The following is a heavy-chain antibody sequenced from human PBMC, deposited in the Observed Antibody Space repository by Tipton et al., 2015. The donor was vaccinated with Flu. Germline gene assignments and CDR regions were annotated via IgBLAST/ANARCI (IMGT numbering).Heavy chain of an antibody. D-gene: IGHD3-10*01. Sequence: TLSLTCTVSGDSMRSFYWSWIRQPAGKALEWVGRIYSSGTINYNPSLKSRVTMSIDSPKNQFSLTLTSVTAADTAVYYCARGSGSGTFVIFEYWGQGMLVTVSS. CDR2: IYSSGTI. CDR3: ARGSGSGTFVIFEY. CDR1: GDSMRSFY. V-gene: IGHV4-4*07. J-gene: IGHJ4*02.